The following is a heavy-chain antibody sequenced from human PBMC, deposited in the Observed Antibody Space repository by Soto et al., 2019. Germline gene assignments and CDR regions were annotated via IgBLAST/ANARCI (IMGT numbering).Heavy chain of an antibody. Sequence: GGSLRLSCGASGFTFSSYAMSWVRQAPGKGLEWVSAISGSGGSTYYADSVKGRFTISRDNSKDTLYLQMNSLRAEDTAVYYCAKHRGGIAVAGTDYWGQGTLVTVSS. CDR3: AKHRGGIAVAGTDY. J-gene: IGHJ4*02. CDR1: GFTFSSYA. D-gene: IGHD6-19*01. V-gene: IGHV3-23*01. CDR2: ISGSGGST.